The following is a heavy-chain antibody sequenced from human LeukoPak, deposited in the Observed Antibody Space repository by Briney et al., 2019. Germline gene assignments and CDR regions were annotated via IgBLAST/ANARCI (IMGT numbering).Heavy chain of an antibody. J-gene: IGHJ4*02. D-gene: IGHD3-22*01. Sequence: GGSLRLSCAASGFTFSSYAMSWVRQAPGKGLEWVSAISGSGGSTYYADSVKGRFTISRDNSKNTLYLQMNSLRAEDTAVYYCAKAGDRYHDSSGYYGYWGQGTLVTVSS. CDR1: GFTFSSYA. CDR3: AKAGDRYHDSSGYYGY. CDR2: ISGSGGST. V-gene: IGHV3-23*01.